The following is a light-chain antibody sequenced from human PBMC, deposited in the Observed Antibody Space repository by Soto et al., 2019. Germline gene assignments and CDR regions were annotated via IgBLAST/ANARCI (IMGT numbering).Light chain of an antibody. CDR3: AAWDDSLNGHV. CDR2: VTN. CDR1: SSNIGGYS. Sequence: QPVLTQPPSASGTPGQRVTISCSGSSSNIGGYSVNWYQQFPGTAPKLLISVTNQRPSGVPDRFSGSKSGTSGSLVISGLQSEDEADYYCAAWDDSLNGHVFGTGTKVTVL. V-gene: IGLV1-44*01. J-gene: IGLJ1*01.